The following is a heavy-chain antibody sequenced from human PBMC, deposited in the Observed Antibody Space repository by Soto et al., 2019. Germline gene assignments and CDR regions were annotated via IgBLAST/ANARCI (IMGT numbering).Heavy chain of an antibody. J-gene: IGHJ4*02. CDR1: GFTFNNYA. D-gene: IGHD1-26*01. Sequence: EVQLLESGGGLVQPGGSLRLSCAASGFTFNNYAMSWVRQAPGKGLEWVSIVTGSGSATDYADSVKGRFTISRDKSKNTLFLQMDSLRAEDTAIYYCAKNGGSHWGFDYWGQGTLITVSS. CDR2: VTGSGSAT. CDR3: AKNGGSHWGFDY. V-gene: IGHV3-23*01.